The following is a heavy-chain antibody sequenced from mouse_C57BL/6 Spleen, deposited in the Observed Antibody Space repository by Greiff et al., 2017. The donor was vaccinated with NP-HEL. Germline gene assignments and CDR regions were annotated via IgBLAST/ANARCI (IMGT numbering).Heavy chain of an antibody. D-gene: IGHD4-1*01. V-gene: IGHV1-81*01. CDR2: IYPRSGNT. Sequence: VQLQQSGAELARPGASVKLSCKASGYTFTSYGISWVKQRTGQGLEWIGEIYPRSGNTYYNEKFKGKATLTADKSSSTAYMELRSLTSGDSAVYFCARWEGSYWYFDVWGTGTTVTVSS. CDR3: ARWEGSYWYFDV. CDR1: GYTFTSYG. J-gene: IGHJ1*03.